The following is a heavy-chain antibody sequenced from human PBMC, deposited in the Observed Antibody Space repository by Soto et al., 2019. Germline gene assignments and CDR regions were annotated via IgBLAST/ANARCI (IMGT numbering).Heavy chain of an antibody. CDR3: AGDLPPPDS. V-gene: IGHV1-18*01. J-gene: IGHJ4*02. CDR1: GYTFTSYG. CDR2: ISAYNGNT. Sequence: QVQLVQSGAEVKKPGASVKVSCKASGYTFTSYGISWVRQAPGQGLEWMGWISAYNGNTNYAQKLQGRVTMTTGTTTSTAFMELRCLRADATAGDYCAGDLPPPDSWGQGTLVTVSS.